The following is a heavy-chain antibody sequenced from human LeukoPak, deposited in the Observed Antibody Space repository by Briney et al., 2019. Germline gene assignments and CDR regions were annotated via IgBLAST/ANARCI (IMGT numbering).Heavy chain of an antibody. CDR2: ISSSGSTI. J-gene: IGHJ4*02. Sequence: GGSLRLSCAASGFTFSSYELNWVRQAPGKGLEWVSCISSSGSTIYYADSVKGRFTISRDDAKNSLYLQMNSLRAEDTAVYYCARVGGNWSPDYWGQGTLVTVSS. CDR1: GFTFSSYE. V-gene: IGHV3-48*03. CDR3: ARVGGNWSPDY.